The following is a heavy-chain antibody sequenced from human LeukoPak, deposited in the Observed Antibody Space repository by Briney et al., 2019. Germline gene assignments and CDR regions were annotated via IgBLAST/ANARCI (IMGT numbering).Heavy chain of an antibody. V-gene: IGHV4-39*07. CDR2: IYYSGST. CDR3: ARDRSSGYYWFDY. D-gene: IGHD3-22*01. J-gene: IGHJ4*02. Sequence: PSETLSLTCTVSGGSISSSSYYWGWIRQPPGKGLEWIGSIYYSGSTYYNPSLKSRVTISIDTSKNQFSLKLSSVTAADTAVYYCARDRSSGYYWFDYWGQGTLVTVSS. CDR1: GGSISSSSYY.